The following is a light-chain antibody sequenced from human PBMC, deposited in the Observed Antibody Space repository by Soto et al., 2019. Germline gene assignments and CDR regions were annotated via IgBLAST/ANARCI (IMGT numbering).Light chain of an antibody. Sequence: DIQMTQSPSTLSASVGDRVTITCRASQSISSWLAWYQQKPGKAPKLLIYKASILESGVPSRFSGSGSGTEFTLTISSLQPDDFATYYCQQYNSYPWTGGQGTKVEIK. J-gene: IGKJ1*01. CDR3: QQYNSYPWT. V-gene: IGKV1-5*03. CDR1: QSISSW. CDR2: KAS.